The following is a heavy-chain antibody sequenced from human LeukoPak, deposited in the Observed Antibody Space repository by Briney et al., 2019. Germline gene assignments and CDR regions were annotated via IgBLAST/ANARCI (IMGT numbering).Heavy chain of an antibody. CDR1: GDSLNTYY. CDR2: IYYSGHT. D-gene: IGHD5-12*01. V-gene: IGHV4-59*08. Sequence: PTETLSLTCAVSGDSLNTYYWNWIRQTPGKGLEWMGYIYYSGHTDYNSSLKSRVTISVDTSKNQFSLSLRSVTAADTAVYFCATYKENKVATRGFDYWGQGTLVTVSS. CDR3: ATYKENKVATRGFDY. J-gene: IGHJ4*02.